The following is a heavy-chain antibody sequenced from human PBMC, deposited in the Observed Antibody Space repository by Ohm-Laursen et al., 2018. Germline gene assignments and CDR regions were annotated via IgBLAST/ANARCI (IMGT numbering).Heavy chain of an antibody. D-gene: IGHD4/OR15-4a*01. V-gene: IGHV3-23*01. CDR2: IGTRGVNT. CDR1: GFTFSSYW. CDR3: ARTMALDS. Sequence: SLRLSCAASGFTFSSYWMTWVRQAPGKGLDWVSTIGTRGVNTYYADSVKGRFTISRDNSKNTLYLQMNSLRAEDTAVYYCARTMALDSWGQGALVTVSS. J-gene: IGHJ4*02.